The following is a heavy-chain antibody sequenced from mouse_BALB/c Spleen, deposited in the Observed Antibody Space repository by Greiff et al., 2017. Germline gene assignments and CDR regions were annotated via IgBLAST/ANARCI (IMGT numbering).Heavy chain of an antibody. D-gene: IGHD1-2*01. CDR1: GFAFSSYD. CDR2: ISSGGGST. V-gene: IGHV5-12-1*01. J-gene: IGHJ3*01. Sequence: EVNVVESGGGLVKPGGSLKLSCAASGFAFSSYDMSWVRQTPEKRLEWVAYISSGGGSTYYPDTVKGRFTISRDNAKNTLYLQMSSLKSEDTAMYYCASFITTAGAYWGQGTLVTVSA. CDR3: ASFITTAGAY.